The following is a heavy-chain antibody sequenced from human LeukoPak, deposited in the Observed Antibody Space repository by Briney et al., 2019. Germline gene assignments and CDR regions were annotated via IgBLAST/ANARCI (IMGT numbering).Heavy chain of an antibody. D-gene: IGHD4-17*01. CDR2: IKQDGSEK. Sequence: PGGSLRLSCAASGFTFSSYWMSWVRQAPGKGLEWVANIKQDGSEKYYVDSVKGRFTISRDNAKNSLYLQMNSLRAEDTAVYYCLLDDYGDYVGLGWGQGTLVTVSS. J-gene: IGHJ4*02. CDR1: GFTFSSYW. CDR3: LLDDYGDYVGLG. V-gene: IGHV3-7*01.